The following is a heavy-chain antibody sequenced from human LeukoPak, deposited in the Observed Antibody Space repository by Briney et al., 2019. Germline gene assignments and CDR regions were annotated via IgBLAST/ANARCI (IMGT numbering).Heavy chain of an antibody. V-gene: IGHV5-51*01. Sequence: GESLKISCKCSGYTFTTYWIGWVRQMPGKGLEWMGIIYPGDSDTRYSPSFQGQVTISADKSISTAYLHWSSLKASDTAMYYCARLKFYCSGGSCYPLDYWGQGTLVTVSS. J-gene: IGHJ4*02. CDR1: GYTFTTYW. D-gene: IGHD2-15*01. CDR2: IYPGDSDT. CDR3: ARLKFYCSGGSCYPLDY.